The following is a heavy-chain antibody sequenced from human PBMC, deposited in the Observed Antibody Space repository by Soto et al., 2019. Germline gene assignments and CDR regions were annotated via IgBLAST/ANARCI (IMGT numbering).Heavy chain of an antibody. CDR2: IYYSGST. V-gene: IGHV4-31*03. CDR1: GGSISSGGYY. D-gene: IGHD6-13*01. J-gene: IGHJ6*02. CDR3: ARDLRGSSWYGSYYYYGMDV. Sequence: SETLSLTCTVSGGSISSGGYYWGWIRQHPGKGLEWIGYIYYSGSTYYNPSLKSRVTISVDASKNQFSLKLSSVTAADTAVYYCARDLRGSSWYGSYYYYGMDVWGQGTTVTVSS.